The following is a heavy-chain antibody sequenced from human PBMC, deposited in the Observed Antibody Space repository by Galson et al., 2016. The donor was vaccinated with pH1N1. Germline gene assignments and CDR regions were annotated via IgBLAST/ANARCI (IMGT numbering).Heavy chain of an antibody. CDR1: GGTFSSYG. Sequence: SVKVSCKASGGTFSSYGINWVRQAPGQGLEWMGGIIPIFGTAKYAQNFQGRVTITADESTTTAYMELSSLRSEDTAVYYCAREDYYDTYLSDWYFDLWGRGTLLTVSS. D-gene: IGHD3-22*01. CDR3: AREDYYDTYLSDWYFDL. J-gene: IGHJ2*01. V-gene: IGHV1-69*13. CDR2: IIPIFGTA.